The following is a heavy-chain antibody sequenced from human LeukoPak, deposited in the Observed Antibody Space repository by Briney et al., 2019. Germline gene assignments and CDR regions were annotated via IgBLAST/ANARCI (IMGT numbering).Heavy chain of an antibody. CDR3: ARGAVAGRRERNWFDP. J-gene: IGHJ5*02. CDR2: INPNSGGT. V-gene: IGHV1-2*02. Sequence: ASVKVSCKASGYTFTGYYMHWVRQAPGQELEWMGWINPNSGGTNYAQKFQGRVTMTRDTSISTAYMELSRLRSDDTAVYYCARGAVAGRRERNWFDPWGQGTLVTVSS. D-gene: IGHD6-19*01. CDR1: GYTFTGYY.